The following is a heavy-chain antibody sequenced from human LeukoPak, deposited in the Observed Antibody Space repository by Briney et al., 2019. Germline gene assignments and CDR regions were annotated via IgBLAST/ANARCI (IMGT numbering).Heavy chain of an antibody. CDR1: GFNFSSYS. D-gene: IGHD3-16*02. V-gene: IGHV3-21*01. J-gene: IGHJ4*02. CDR2: ISSSSGYI. Sequence: GGSLRLSCAASGFNFSSYSMNWVRQAPGKGLAWVSSISSSSGYIYYADSVKGRFTISRDNAKNSLYLQMNSLRAEDTAVYYCARDREYYDYVWGSYRYTGPSDYWGQGTLVTVSS. CDR3: ARDREYYDYVWGSYRYTGPSDY.